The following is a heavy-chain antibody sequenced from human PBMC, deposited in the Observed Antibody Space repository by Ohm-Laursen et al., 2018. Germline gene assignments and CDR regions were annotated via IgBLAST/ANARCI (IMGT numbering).Heavy chain of an antibody. D-gene: IGHD2-15*01. CDR1: GDIFSSYA. V-gene: IGHV1-69*05. CDR3: VRGCLGGSCYTFDY. CDR2: IIPIFGTP. Sequence: ESSVKVSCKASGDIFSSYAIHWVRQAPGQGLEYLGGIIPIFGTPDYAQSFQGRVTITTDDSTSTAYMELSSLRSEDTAIYYCVRGCLGGSCYTFDYWGQGTLLTVSS. J-gene: IGHJ4*02.